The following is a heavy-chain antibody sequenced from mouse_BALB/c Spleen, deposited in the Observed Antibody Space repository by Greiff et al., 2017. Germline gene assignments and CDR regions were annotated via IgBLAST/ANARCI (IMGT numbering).Heavy chain of an antibody. CDR2: IYPGDGDT. V-gene: IGHV1-80*01. CDR1: GYAFSSYW. D-gene: IGHD2-4*01. Sequence: QVQLKESGAELVRPGSSVKISCKASGYAFSSYWMNWVKQRPGQGLEWIGQIYPGDGDTNYNGKFKGKATLTADKSSSTAYMQLSSLTSEDSAVYFCARWEITTFDYWGQGTTLTVSS. J-gene: IGHJ2*01. CDR3: ARWEITTFDY.